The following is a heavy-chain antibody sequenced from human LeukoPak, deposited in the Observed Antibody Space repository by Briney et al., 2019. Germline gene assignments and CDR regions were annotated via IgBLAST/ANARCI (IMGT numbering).Heavy chain of an antibody. CDR2: INWNGGST. D-gene: IGHD4-17*01. CDR1: GFTFDDYG. V-gene: IGHV3-20*04. Sequence: GGSLRLSCAASGFTFDDYGMSWVRQAPGKGLEWVSGINWNGGSTGYADSVKGRFTISRDNAKNSLYLQMNSLRAEDTALYYCARDMTTATTCYLQHWGQGTLVTVSS. CDR3: ARDMTTATTCYLQH. J-gene: IGHJ1*01.